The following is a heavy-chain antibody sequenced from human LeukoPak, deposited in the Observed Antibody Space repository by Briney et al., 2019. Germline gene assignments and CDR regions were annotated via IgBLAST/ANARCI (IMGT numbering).Heavy chain of an antibody. Sequence: GGSLRLSCAASGFTFSRYWMHWLRQAPGKGLVWVSRISTDGSSTTYADSVKGRFTISRDNGRNTLYLQMYSLRAEDTAVYYCARGGPDSSDYSSLFDYWGRGILVTVSS. D-gene: IGHD3-22*01. V-gene: IGHV3-74*01. CDR2: ISTDGSST. CDR3: ARGGPDSSDYSSLFDY. CDR1: GFTFSRYW. J-gene: IGHJ4*02.